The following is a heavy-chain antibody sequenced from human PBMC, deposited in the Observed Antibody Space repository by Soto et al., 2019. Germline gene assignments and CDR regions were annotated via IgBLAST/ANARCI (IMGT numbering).Heavy chain of an antibody. CDR3: ARGIVWLRQLWFDP. Sequence: SQTLSLTCAISGDSVSSNSAAWNWIRQSPSRVLEWLGRTYYRSKWYNDYAVSVKSRITINPDTSKNQFSLQLNSVTPEDTAVYYCARGIVWLRQLWFDPWGQGTLVTVSS. J-gene: IGHJ5*02. CDR1: GDSVSSNSAA. D-gene: IGHD5-12*01. CDR2: TYYRSKWYN. V-gene: IGHV6-1*01.